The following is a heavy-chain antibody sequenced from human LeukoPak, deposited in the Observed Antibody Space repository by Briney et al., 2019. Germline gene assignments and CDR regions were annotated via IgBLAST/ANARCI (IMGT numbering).Heavy chain of an antibody. D-gene: IGHD3-10*02. J-gene: IGHJ4*02. V-gene: IGHV3-30*18. CDR1: GFTFSSYG. CDR3: GKGRSMFGELSGDY. Sequence: GGSLRLSCTASGFTFSSYGMHWVRQAPGKGLEWVAVISYDGSNKYYADSVKGRFTISRDNSKNTLYLQMNSLRAEDTAVYYCGKGRSMFGELSGDYWGQGTLVTVSP. CDR2: ISYDGSNK.